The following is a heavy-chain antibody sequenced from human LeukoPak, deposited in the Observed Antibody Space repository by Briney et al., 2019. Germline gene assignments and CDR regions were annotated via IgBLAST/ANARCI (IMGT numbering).Heavy chain of an antibody. J-gene: IGHJ3*02. Sequence: GGSLRLSCAASGFTFTNYAMSWVRQAPGKGLEWVSAIGGGGDSPYYADSVKGRFTISRDTSKNTLYLQMNNLRADDTAVYYCAKGLYFYGSGTYSGPYDAFDIWGQGTLVTVSS. CDR1: GFTFTNYA. CDR2: IGGGGDSP. CDR3: AKGLYFYGSGTYSGPYDAFDI. V-gene: IGHV3-23*01. D-gene: IGHD3-10*01.